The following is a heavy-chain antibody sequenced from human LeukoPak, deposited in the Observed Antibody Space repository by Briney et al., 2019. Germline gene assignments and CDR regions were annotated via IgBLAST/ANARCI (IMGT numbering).Heavy chain of an antibody. J-gene: IGHJ6*03. V-gene: IGHV4-59*01. Sequence: SETLSLTCTVSGGSISSYYWSWIRQPPGKGLEWIGYIYYSGSTNYNPSLKSRVTISVDTSKNQFSLKLSSVTAADTAVYYCARIITIFGVVGYYMDVWGKGTTVTVSS. D-gene: IGHD3-3*01. CDR2: IYYSGST. CDR1: GGSISSYY. CDR3: ARIITIFGVVGYYMDV.